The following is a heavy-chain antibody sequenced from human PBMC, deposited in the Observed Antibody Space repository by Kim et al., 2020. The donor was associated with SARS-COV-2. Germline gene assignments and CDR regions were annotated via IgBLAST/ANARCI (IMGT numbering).Heavy chain of an antibody. J-gene: IGHJ4*02. CDR3: ANGRIGRVDIVAAEFDF. Sequence: GGSRRLSCVVYGFTFSNYGMHWVRQAPGKGLEWVAFISCDGSHKYYGDSMKGRFTISRDNSKNTLDLQMNSLRSEDTAVYYCANGRIGRVDIVAAEFDFLGQGTLVTVSS. D-gene: IGHD5-12*01. CDR1: GFTFSNYG. CDR2: ISCDGSHK. V-gene: IGHV3-30*18.